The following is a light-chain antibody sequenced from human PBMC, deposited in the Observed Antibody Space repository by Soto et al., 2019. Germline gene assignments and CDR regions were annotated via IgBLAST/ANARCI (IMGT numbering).Light chain of an antibody. CDR2: HNN. V-gene: IGLV1-40*01. CDR3: CSYAGSVL. J-gene: IGLJ2*01. CDR1: SSNIGAGYD. Sequence: QSVLTQPPSVSGAPGQTVTISCTGSSSNIGAGYDVHWCQHLPGTAPKLLIYHNNIRPSGVPDRFSGSKSGTSASLAITGLQAEDEADYYCCSYAGSVLFGGGTKVTVL.